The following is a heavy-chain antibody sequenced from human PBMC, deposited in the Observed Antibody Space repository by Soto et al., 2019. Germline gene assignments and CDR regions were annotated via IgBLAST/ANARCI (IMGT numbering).Heavy chain of an antibody. CDR1: GGTFSSYA. CDR2: IIPIFGTA. Sequence: SVKVSCKASGGTFSSYAISWVRRAPGQGLEWMGGIIPIFGTANCAQKFQGRVTITADESTSTAYMELSSLRSEDTAVYYCASGPRAAFWSGPRPYYYGMDVWAQGTTVTVSS. CDR3: ASGPRAAFWSGPRPYYYGMDV. J-gene: IGHJ6*02. D-gene: IGHD3-3*01. V-gene: IGHV1-69*13.